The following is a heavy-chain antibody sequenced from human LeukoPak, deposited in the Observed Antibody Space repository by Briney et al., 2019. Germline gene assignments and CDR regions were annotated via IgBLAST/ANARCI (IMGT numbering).Heavy chain of an antibody. CDR3: AKYFASGSYYKLPH. CDR1: GFTFNSYA. J-gene: IGHJ1*01. V-gene: IGHV3-23*01. D-gene: IGHD3-10*01. Sequence: PGGSLRLSCAASGFTFNSYAMSWVRQAPGKGLEWVPTISGSGAYTYYADSVKGRFTISRDNSKNTLYLQMNSLRAEDTAVYYCAKYFASGSYYKLPHWGQGTLVTVSS. CDR2: ISGSGAYT.